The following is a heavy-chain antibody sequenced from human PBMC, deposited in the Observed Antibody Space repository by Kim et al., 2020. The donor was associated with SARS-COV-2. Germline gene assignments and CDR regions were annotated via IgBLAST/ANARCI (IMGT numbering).Heavy chain of an antibody. D-gene: IGHD3-3*01. CDR1: GFTFSSYS. Sequence: GGSLRLSCAASGFTFSSYSMNWVRQAPGKGLEWVSSISSSSSYIYYADSVKGRFTISRDNAKNSLYLQMNSLRAEDTAVYYCARVANYDFWSGYFAGYYYYYGMDVWGQGTTVTVSS. J-gene: IGHJ6*02. V-gene: IGHV3-21*01. CDR2: ISSSSSYI. CDR3: ARVANYDFWSGYFAGYYYYYGMDV.